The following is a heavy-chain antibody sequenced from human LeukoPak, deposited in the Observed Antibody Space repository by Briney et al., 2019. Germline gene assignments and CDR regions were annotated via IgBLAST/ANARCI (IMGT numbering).Heavy chain of an antibody. V-gene: IGHV3-23*01. D-gene: IGHD1-26*01. J-gene: IGHJ6*03. CDR1: GFTFSSYW. CDR3: AKDSKIVGATFRSYHYMDV. Sequence: GGSLRLSCAASGFTFSSYWMSWVRQAPGKGLEWVSAIRGSGDRTHYADSVKGRFTISRDNSKNTLYLQMNSLRAEDTAVYYCAKDSKIVGATFRSYHYMDVWGKGTAVTVSS. CDR2: IRGSGDRT.